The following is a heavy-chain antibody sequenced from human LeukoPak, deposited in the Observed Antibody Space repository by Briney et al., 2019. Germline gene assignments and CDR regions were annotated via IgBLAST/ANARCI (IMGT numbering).Heavy chain of an antibody. V-gene: IGHV3-15*01. CDR1: GFTFSNAW. Sequence: PGGSLRLSCAASGFTFSNAWMSWVRQAPGKGLEWVGQIKTKAQDATTDYAAPAKGRFTTSRDDSKNTLYLQMSSLKTEDTAVYYCTAGVGATAQDYWGQGTLVTVSS. CDR2: IKTKAQDATT. CDR3: TAGVGATAQDY. D-gene: IGHD1-26*01. J-gene: IGHJ4*02.